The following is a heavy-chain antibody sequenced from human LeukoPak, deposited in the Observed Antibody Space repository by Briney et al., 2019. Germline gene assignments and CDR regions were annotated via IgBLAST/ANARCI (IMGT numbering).Heavy chain of an antibody. V-gene: IGHV4-59*08. D-gene: IGHD4-17*01. CDR3: ARGNGDFVFDF. Sequence: SETLSLTCTVSGGSINSYYWSWIRQPPGKGLEWIGYIYYSGSINYNPSLKSRVTISVDTSKNQFSLKLSSVTAADTAVYYCARGNGDFVFDFWGQGTLVTVSS. CDR2: IYYSGSI. CDR1: GGSINSYY. J-gene: IGHJ4*02.